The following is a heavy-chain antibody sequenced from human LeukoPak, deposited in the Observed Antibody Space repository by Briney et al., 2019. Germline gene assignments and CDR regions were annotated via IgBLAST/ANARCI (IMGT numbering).Heavy chain of an antibody. CDR1: GFTVSNNF. Sequence: GGSLRLSCAASGFTVSNNFMSWVRQAPGKGLEWVSVIYSGGSTYYADSVKGRFTVSRDNSKNTLYLQMNSLRAEDTAVYYCAREWDYYDSSGYYGYWGQGTLVTVSS. J-gene: IGHJ4*02. CDR2: IYSGGST. D-gene: IGHD3-22*01. CDR3: AREWDYYDSSGYYGY. V-gene: IGHV3-53*01.